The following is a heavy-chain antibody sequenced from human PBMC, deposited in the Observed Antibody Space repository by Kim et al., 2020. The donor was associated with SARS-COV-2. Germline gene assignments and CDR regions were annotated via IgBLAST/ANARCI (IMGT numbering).Heavy chain of an antibody. CDR2: IYAGGGT. Sequence: SETLTLTCTASGGTINSYYWSWIRQPPGKGLEWIGHIYAGGGTKYNPYLKSRGSMSVDKSKNKFSQKMRSVPVADAAVYYYARHRSETEYYMDVQG. D-gene: IGHD6-6*01. J-gene: IGHJ6*03. CDR3: ARHRSETEYYMDV. V-gene: IGHV4-4*08. CDR1: GGTINSYY.